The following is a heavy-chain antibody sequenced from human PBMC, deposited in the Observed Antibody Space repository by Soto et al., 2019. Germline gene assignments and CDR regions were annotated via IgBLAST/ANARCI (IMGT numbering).Heavy chain of an antibody. J-gene: IGHJ5*01. D-gene: IGHD3-10*01. Sequence: QVQLVQSGAEVKKPGSSVKVSCEPSGDTFSTYGLNWVRQAPAQGLEWMGGIIPFSGTPNHAQKFQDRVTITADESTGTAYMEVTSLRLEDTAVYYCARAHYRGGSGNFWINWFDSWGQGTLVTVSS. V-gene: IGHV1-69*01. CDR2: IIPFSGTP. CDR3: ARAHYRGGSGNFWINWFDS. CDR1: GDTFSTYG.